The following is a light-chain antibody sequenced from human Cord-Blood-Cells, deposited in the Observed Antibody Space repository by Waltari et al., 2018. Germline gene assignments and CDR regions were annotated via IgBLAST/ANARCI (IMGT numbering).Light chain of an antibody. CDR2: AAS. CDR3: QQYNSYPFT. CDR1: QVISNY. V-gene: IGKV1-16*02. J-gene: IGKJ3*01. Sequence: DIQMTQSPSYLSASVGDRVTITCRASQVISNYLAWFQQKPVKAPKSLIYAASSLQSGVASKFSGSGSGTDFTLTIISLQPEDFATYYCQQYNSYPFTFVPGIKVDIK.